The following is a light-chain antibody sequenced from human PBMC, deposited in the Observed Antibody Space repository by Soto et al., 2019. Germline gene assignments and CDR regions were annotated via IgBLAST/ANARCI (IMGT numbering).Light chain of an antibody. Sequence: QSALTEPACVSVSPGQSITVSCTGTSSDVGAYDYVSWYQHHPGKAPKLIIYEVTNRPSGVSNRFSGSKSGNTASLTISGLQAEDEADYYCNSYTRSTKYVFGTGTKVTVL. V-gene: IGLV2-14*01. J-gene: IGLJ1*01. CDR3: NSYTRSTKYV. CDR2: EVT. CDR1: SSDVGAYDY.